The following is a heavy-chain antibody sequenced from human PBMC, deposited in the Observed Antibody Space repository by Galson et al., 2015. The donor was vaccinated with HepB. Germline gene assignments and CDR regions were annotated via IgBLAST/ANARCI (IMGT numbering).Heavy chain of an antibody. CDR1: GDSVSSNSAA. J-gene: IGHJ3*02. CDR2: TYYRSKWYN. D-gene: IGHD3-10*01. Sequence: CAISGDSVSSNSAAWNRIRQSPSRGLEWLGRTYYRSKWYNDYAVSVKSRITINPDTSKNQFSLQLNSVTPEDTAVYYCARGPPRGAVRGVIYAFDIWGQGTMVTVSS. V-gene: IGHV6-1*01. CDR3: ARGPPRGAVRGVIYAFDI.